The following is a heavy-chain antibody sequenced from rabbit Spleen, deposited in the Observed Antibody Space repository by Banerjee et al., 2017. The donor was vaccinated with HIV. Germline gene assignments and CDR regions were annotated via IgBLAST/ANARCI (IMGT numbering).Heavy chain of an antibody. CDR3: ARDTSSSFSSYGMDL. J-gene: IGHJ6*01. Sequence: SLEESGGDLVKPGASLTLTCKGSGFDFTSTYYMCWVGQAPGKGLEWIACIDTSSGNTAYATWAKGRFTISKTSSTTVTLHMTSLTAADTATYFCARDTSSSFSSYGMDLWGPGTLVTVS. D-gene: IGHD1-1*01. CDR1: GFDFTSTYY. CDR2: IDTSSGNT. V-gene: IGHV1S40*01.